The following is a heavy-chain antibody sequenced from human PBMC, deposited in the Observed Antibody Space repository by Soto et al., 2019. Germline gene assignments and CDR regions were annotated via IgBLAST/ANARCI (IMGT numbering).Heavy chain of an antibody. CDR1: GGSISSGDYY. CDR2: IYSSGSA. Sequence: SETLSLTCTVSGGSISSGDYYWSWIRQPPGKGLEWIGYIYSSGSAFYKPSLQSRITISGDTSKNQFSLNLTSVTAADMVVYFCARGGYSYGNYFDSWGQGTPVTVSS. D-gene: IGHD5-18*01. CDR3: ARGGYSYGNYFDS. J-gene: IGHJ4*02. V-gene: IGHV4-30-4*01.